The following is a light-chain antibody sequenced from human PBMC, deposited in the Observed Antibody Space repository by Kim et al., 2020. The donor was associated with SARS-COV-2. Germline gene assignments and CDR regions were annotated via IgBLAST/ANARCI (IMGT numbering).Light chain of an antibody. J-gene: IGLJ2*01. CDR2: QDT. CDR3: QAWDSSTVV. CDR1: KLGDKF. V-gene: IGLV3-1*01. Sequence: SVSPGQTASITCSGDKLGDKFASWYQQKPGQSPVLVIYQDTKRPSGIPERISGSNSGNTATLTISGTQLMDEADYYCQAWDSSTVVFGGGTQLTVL.